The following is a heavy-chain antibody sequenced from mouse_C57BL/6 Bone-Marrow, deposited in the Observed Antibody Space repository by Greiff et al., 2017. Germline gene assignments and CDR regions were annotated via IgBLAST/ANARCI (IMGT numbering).Heavy chain of an antibody. V-gene: IGHV3-6*01. J-gene: IGHJ4*01. CDR2: ISYDGSN. D-gene: IGHD1-1*02. CDR1: GYSITSGYY. Sequence: EVKLEESGPGLVKPSQSLSLTCSVTGYSITSGYYWNWIRQFPGNKLEWMGYISYDGSNNYNPSLKNRISITRDTSKNQFFLKLNSVTTEDTATXYCARGLDYGLTDYAMDYWGQGTSVTVSS. CDR3: ARGLDYGLTDYAMDY.